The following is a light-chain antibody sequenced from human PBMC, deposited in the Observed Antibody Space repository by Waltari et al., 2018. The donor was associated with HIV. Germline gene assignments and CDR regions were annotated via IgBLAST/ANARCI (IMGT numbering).Light chain of an antibody. J-gene: IGKJ4*01. V-gene: IGKV1-39*01. CDR2: SAS. Sequence: DIQLTQSPPSLAASVGDRVTIGCRASQSISNYLNWYLQKPGKVPKVLIYSASHLQNGVPLRFSANGSGTDFTLTIRNLQPDDFATYYCQQSYNTPLTFGGGTK. CDR1: QSISNY. CDR3: QQSYNTPLT.